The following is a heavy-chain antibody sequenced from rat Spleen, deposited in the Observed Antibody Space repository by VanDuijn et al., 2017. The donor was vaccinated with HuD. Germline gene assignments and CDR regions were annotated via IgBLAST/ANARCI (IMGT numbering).Heavy chain of an antibody. CDR2: ISPSGGST. CDR1: GFTFSNYD. Sequence: EVQLVESGGGLVQPGRSLKLSCAASGFTFSNYDMAWVRQAPTKGLEWVASISPSGGSTYYRDSVKGRFTVSRDNAKSTLYLQMDSLRSEDTATYYCARHAWVSPPMDAWGQGASVTVSS. V-gene: IGHV5-25*01. CDR3: ARHAWVSPPMDA. D-gene: IGHD1-7*01. J-gene: IGHJ4*01.